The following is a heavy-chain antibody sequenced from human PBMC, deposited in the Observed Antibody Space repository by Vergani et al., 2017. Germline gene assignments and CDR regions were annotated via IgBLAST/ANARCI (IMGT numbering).Heavy chain of an antibody. D-gene: IGHD3-3*01. CDR2: ISSSSSYI. J-gene: IGHJ6*02. CDR1: GFTFSSYI. V-gene: IGHV3-21*01. Sequence: EVQLVESGGGLVKPGGSLRLSCAASGFTFSSYIMNWVRQAPEKGLEWVSSISSSSSYIYYADSVKGRFTISRDNAKNSLYLQMNSLRAEDTAVYYCAGGLYAFSSRTHRRGMDVWGQGTTVTVSS. CDR3: AGGLYAFSSRTHRRGMDV.